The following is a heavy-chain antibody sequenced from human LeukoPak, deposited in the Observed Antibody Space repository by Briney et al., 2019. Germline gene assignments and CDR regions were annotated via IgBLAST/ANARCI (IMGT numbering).Heavy chain of an antibody. D-gene: IGHD5-18*01. CDR3: ATKHLWSDGFDI. CDR1: GGSISSSSYY. J-gene: IGHJ3*02. V-gene: IGHV4-39*01. Sequence: KPSETLSLTCTVSGGSISSSSYYWGWIRQPPGKGLEWIGSIYYSGSTYYNPSLKSRVTISVDTSKNQFSLKLSSVTAADTAVYYCATKHLWSDGFDIWGQGTMVTVSS. CDR2: IYYSGST.